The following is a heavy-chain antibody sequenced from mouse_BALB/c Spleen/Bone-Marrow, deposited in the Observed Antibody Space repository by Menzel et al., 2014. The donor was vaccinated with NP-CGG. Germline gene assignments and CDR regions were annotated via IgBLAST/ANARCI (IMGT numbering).Heavy chain of an antibody. J-gene: IGHJ2*01. CDR3: ASYVYGYYFFY. D-gene: IGHD2-2*01. CDR2: IDPANGNT. V-gene: IGHV14-3*02. Sequence: VQLQQPGAELVKPGASVKLSCTASGFNIKDTYMHWVKQRPEQGLEWIGRIDPANGNTKYDPKFQGKASITADTSSNTAYLQLSSLTSEDTAVYYCASYVYGYYFFYWGQGTTLTAPS. CDR1: GFNIKDTY.